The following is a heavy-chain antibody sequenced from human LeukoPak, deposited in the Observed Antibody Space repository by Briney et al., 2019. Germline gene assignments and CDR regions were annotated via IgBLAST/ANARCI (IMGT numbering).Heavy chain of an antibody. D-gene: IGHD5-24*01. J-gene: IGHJ4*02. Sequence: SETLSLTCAVYGGSFNGYYWSWIRQPPGKGLEWIGEINHSGSTNYNPSLKSRVTISVDTSKNQFSLKLSSVTAADTAVYYCARGSYWEMATIYPTEFDYWGQGTLVTVSS. CDR1: GGSFNGYY. CDR2: INHSGST. CDR3: ARGSYWEMATIYPTEFDY. V-gene: IGHV4-34*01.